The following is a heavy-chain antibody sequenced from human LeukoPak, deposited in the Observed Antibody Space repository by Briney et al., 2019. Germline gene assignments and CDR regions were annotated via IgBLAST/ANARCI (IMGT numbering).Heavy chain of an antibody. D-gene: IGHD3-10*01. CDR3: AREWFGELGLDY. J-gene: IGHJ4*02. CDR1: GFTFSSHW. V-gene: IGHV3-7*01. Sequence: GGSLRLSCAASGFTFSSHWMSWVRQAPGKGLEWVANIKQDGSEKYYVDSVKGRFTISRDNAKNSLYLQMNSLRAEDTAVYYCAREWFGELGLDYWGQGTLVTVSS. CDR2: IKQDGSEK.